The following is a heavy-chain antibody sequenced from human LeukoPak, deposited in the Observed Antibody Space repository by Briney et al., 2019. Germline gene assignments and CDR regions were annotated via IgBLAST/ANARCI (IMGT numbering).Heavy chain of an antibody. D-gene: IGHD2-15*01. CDR3: ARTTEGYCRGRSCYSYYYYMDV. Sequence: SETLSLTCSVSGGSLSRYYWSWIRQPPGKGLEWIGNIYYDGSTNSNPSLKSRITISVDTSKNQFSLKLNSVTAADTAVYYCARTTEGYCRGRSCYSYYYYMDVWGKGTTVTVSS. J-gene: IGHJ6*03. CDR2: IYYDGST. CDR1: GGSLSRYY. V-gene: IGHV4-59*01.